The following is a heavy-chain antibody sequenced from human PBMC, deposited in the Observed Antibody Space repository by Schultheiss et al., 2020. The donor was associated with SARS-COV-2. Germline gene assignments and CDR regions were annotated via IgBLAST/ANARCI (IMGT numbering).Heavy chain of an antibody. Sequence: GESLKISCAASGFTVSSNYMSWVRQAPGKGLEWVSVIYSGGSTYYADSVKGRFTISRDNSKNTLYLQMNSLRAEDTAVYYCARVVGLAVAGLFYFDYWGQGTLVTVSS. V-gene: IGHV3-53*01. CDR3: ARVVGLAVAGLFYFDY. CDR1: GFTVSSNY. D-gene: IGHD6-19*01. CDR2: IYSGGST. J-gene: IGHJ4*02.